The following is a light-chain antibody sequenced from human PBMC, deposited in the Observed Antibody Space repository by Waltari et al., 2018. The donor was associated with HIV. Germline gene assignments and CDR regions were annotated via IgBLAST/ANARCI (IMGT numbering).Light chain of an antibody. V-gene: IGKV3-15*01. J-gene: IGKJ1*01. CDR1: ESVGPN. Sequence: EVVLTQSQATLSVSPGERASLSCRANESVGPNLAWYQQKPGQAPRLLMYAPSTRATGIPARFSGSGSGRQFTITISSLQSEDVATYYCQQYYHWPRTFGQGTKVGVK. CDR3: QQYYHWPRT. CDR2: APS.